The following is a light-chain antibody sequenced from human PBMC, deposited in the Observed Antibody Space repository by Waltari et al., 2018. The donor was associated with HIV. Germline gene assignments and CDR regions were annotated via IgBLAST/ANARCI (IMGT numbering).Light chain of an antibody. CDR1: SSNIGSNV. Sequence: QSVLTQPPSVSGAPRQRVTISCSGGSSNIGSNVVNWYQQLPGKAPRLLIYYDDLLSSVASDRFSGAKSGTSSSLTISGLQAEDEAHYYCSSYAASGSVIFGGGTNLTVL. CDR3: SSYAASGSVI. J-gene: IGLJ2*01. V-gene: IGLV1-36*01. CDR2: YDD.